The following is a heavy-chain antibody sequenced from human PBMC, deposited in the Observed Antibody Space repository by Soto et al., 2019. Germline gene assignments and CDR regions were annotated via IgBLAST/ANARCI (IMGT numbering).Heavy chain of an antibody. Sequence: QVQLVQSGAEVKKPGSSVKVSCMASGGTFSSYAISWVRQAPGQGLEWMGGIIPIFGTANYAQKFQGRVTITADESTSTAYMELSSLRSEDTAVYYCARDKAAYSSGWCRAQGPFDYWGQGTLVTVSS. CDR3: ARDKAAYSSGWCRAQGPFDY. CDR1: GGTFSSYA. V-gene: IGHV1-69*01. D-gene: IGHD6-19*01. CDR2: IIPIFGTA. J-gene: IGHJ4*02.